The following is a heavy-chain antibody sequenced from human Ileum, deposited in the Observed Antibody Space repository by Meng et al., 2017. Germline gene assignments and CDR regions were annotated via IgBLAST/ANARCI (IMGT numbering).Heavy chain of an antibody. CDR3: ARGVSAAGLFDN. V-gene: IGHV4-31*03. J-gene: IGHJ4*02. Sequence: QVQLQESGPGLVKVSQTLSPTCTVSGGSIGIAAYYWTWIRQHPAKGLEWIGYIHYTGSTSYNPSLESRTSTSIDTSNNQFSLKVTSVTAADTAVYYCARGVSAAGLFDNWGPGTLVTVSS. CDR1: GGSIGIAAYY. CDR2: IHYTGST. D-gene: IGHD2-2*01.